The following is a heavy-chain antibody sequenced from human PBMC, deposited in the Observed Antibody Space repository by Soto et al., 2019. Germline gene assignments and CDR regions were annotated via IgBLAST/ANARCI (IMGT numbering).Heavy chain of an antibody. D-gene: IGHD3-16*01. Sequence: QVPLQESGPGLVKPSETLSLTCTVSGGSISSYYWSWIRQPPGKGLEWIGYIYYSGSTNYNPSLKSRVTISVDTSKNQFSLKLSSVTAADTAVYYCARLYRPPRSVARYVYYFDYWGQGTLVTVSS. CDR1: GGSISSYY. CDR2: IYYSGST. J-gene: IGHJ4*02. V-gene: IGHV4-59*01. CDR3: ARLYRPPRSVARYVYYFDY.